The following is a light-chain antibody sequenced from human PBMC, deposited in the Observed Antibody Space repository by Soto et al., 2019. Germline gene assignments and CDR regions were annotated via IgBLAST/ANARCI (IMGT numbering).Light chain of an antibody. CDR3: QQSYSTPNT. CDR2: AAS. Sequence: DIQMTQSPCSLSTSVGDRVTITCRASQSISSYLNWYQQKPGTAPKLLIYAASSLQSGVPSRFSGSGSGTDFTLTISSLQPEDFATYYCQQSYSTPNTFGQGTKLEIK. V-gene: IGKV1-39*01. J-gene: IGKJ2*01. CDR1: QSISSY.